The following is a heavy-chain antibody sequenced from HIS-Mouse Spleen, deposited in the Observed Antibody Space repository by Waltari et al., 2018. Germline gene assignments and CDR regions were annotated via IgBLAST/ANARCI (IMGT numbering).Heavy chain of an antibody. V-gene: IGHV4-39*07. CDR2: IYYSGST. Sequence: QLQPQESGPGLVKLSETLSLTCTVSGGSISSSSYYWGWIRQPPGKGLGWIGSIYYSGSTYYNPSRKRRVTISVDTSKNQFSLKLSSVTAADTAVYYCAREIPYSSSWYDWYFDLWGRGTLVTVSS. J-gene: IGHJ2*01. CDR3: AREIPYSSSWYDWYFDL. D-gene: IGHD6-13*01. CDR1: GGSISSSSYY.